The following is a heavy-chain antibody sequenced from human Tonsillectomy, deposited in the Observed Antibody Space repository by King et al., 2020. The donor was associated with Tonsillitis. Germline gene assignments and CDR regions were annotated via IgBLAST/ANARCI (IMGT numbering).Heavy chain of an antibody. V-gene: IGHV4-59*01. CDR1: GGSISSYY. J-gene: IGHJ6*02. D-gene: IGHD1-1*01. CDR3: ARGKLERRRVYYGMDV. CDR2: IYYSGST. Sequence: QLQESGPGLVKPSETLSLTCTVSGGSISSYYWSWIRQPPGKGLEWSGYIYYSGSTNYNPSLKSRVTISVDTSKNQFSLKLSSVTAADTAVYYCARGKLERRRVYYGMDVWGQGTTVTVSS.